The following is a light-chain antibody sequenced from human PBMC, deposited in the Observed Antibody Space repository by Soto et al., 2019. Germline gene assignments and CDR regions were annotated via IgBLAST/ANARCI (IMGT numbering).Light chain of an antibody. CDR3: QSYDSSLSGLYV. Sequence: QSVLTQPPSVSGAPGQRVTISCTGSSSNIGAGYDVHWYQQLPGTAPKLLIYGNSNRPSGVPDRFSGSKSGTSASLAITGLQAEDEADYYSQSYDSSLSGLYVFGTGTKVNVL. J-gene: IGLJ1*01. CDR1: SSNIGAGYD. CDR2: GNS. V-gene: IGLV1-40*01.